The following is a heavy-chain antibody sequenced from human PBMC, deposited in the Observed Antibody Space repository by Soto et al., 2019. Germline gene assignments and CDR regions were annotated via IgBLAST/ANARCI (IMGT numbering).Heavy chain of an antibody. J-gene: IGHJ4*02. CDR2: ISWNSGII. D-gene: IGHD4-4*01. CDR1: GFTFENYA. CDR3: AKDKLYSNYEYYFDN. V-gene: IGHV3-9*01. Sequence: SLRLSCAASGFTFENYAMHWVRQAPGKGLEWVSGISWNSGIIGYADSVKGRFTISRDNAKNSLYLQMNSLRAEDTAFYYCAKDKLYSNYEYYFDNWRRGTQVTVSS.